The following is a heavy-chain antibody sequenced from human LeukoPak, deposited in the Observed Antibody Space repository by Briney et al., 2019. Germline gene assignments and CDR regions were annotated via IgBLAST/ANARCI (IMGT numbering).Heavy chain of an antibody. Sequence: PSETLSLTCAVSGGSMTTRNYYWGRIRQPPGKGLEWIGHKYYSGSTYYNPSLKSRVSISVDTTIYQFSLNLSSVTAADTAVYYCARWPRERNRITVTNYYYYMDVWGRGTTVTVSS. CDR1: GGSMTTRNYY. J-gene: IGHJ6*03. V-gene: IGHV4-39*07. CDR3: ARWPRERNRITVTNYYYYMDV. D-gene: IGHD4-11*01. CDR2: KYYSGST.